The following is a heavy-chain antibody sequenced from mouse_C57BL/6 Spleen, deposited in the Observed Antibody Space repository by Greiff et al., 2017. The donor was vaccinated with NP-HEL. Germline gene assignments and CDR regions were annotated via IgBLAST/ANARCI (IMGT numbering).Heavy chain of an antibody. V-gene: IGHV1-81*01. CDR1: GYTFTSYG. CDR3: ARSIDSSGYQGAMDY. J-gene: IGHJ4*01. CDR2: IYPRSGNT. D-gene: IGHD3-2*02. Sequence: QVHVKQSGAELARPGASVKLSCKASGYTFTSYGISWVKQRTGQGLEWLGEIYPRSGNTYYNEKFKGKATLTADKSFSTAYMELRSLTSEDSAVYFCARSIDSSGYQGAMDYWGQGTSVTVSS.